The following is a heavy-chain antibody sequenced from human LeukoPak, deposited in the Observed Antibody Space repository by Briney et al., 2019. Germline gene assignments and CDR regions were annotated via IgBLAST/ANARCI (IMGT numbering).Heavy chain of an antibody. V-gene: IGHV1-2*04. D-gene: IGHD4-11*01. CDR2: INPNSGGT. CDR1: GYTFTGYY. J-gene: IGHJ4*02. Sequence: ASVKVSCKASGYTFTGYYMHWVRQAPGQGLEWMGWINPNSGGTNYAQKFQGWVTMTRDTSISTAYMELCRLRSDDTAVYYCARGSVGARSNYVGARHYYFDYWGQGTLVTVSS. CDR3: ARGSVGARSNYVGARHYYFDY.